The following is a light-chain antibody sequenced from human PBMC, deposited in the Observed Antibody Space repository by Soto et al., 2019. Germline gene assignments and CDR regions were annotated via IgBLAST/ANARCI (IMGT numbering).Light chain of an antibody. V-gene: IGKV1-27*01. CDR3: QKYNSVPLT. CDR1: QDISNY. Sequence: DILMTQSPSSLSASVGDRVTITCRASQDISNYLAWYQQKPGQAPKLLIYAASTLQSGVPSRFSGSGSGTDFILTISSLQPEDVASYYCQKYNSVPLTFGGGTRVEIK. J-gene: IGKJ4*01. CDR2: AAS.